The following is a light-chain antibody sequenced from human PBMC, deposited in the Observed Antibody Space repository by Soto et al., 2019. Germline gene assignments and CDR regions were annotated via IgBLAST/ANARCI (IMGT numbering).Light chain of an antibody. CDR2: AAS. CDR3: QQSYSTLSLT. V-gene: IGKV1-39*01. J-gene: IGKJ4*01. Sequence: DIQMTQSPSSLSASVGDRVTITCRASQSISSYLNWYQQKPGKAPMLLIYAASSLQSGVPSRFSGSGSGTDFTLTTSSLQPEDFANYYCQQSYSTLSLTFGGGTKVDIK. CDR1: QSISSY.